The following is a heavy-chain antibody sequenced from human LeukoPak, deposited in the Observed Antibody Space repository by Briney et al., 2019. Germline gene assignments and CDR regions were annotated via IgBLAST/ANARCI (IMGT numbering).Heavy chain of an antibody. Sequence: GRSLRLSCAASGFTFSSYAMPWVRQAPGKGLEWVAVISYDGSNKYYADSVKGRFTISRDNSKNTLYLQMNSLRAEDTAVYYCARDSQQLAYNWFDPWGQGTLVTVSS. V-gene: IGHV3-30-3*01. CDR1: GFTFSSYA. CDR3: ARDSQQLAYNWFDP. CDR2: ISYDGSNK. J-gene: IGHJ5*02. D-gene: IGHD6-13*01.